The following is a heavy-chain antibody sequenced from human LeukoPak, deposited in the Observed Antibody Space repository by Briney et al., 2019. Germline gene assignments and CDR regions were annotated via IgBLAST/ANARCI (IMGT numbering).Heavy chain of an antibody. D-gene: IGHD1-26*01. J-gene: IGHJ4*02. CDR1: GGSISSYY. Sequence: SETLSLTCTVSGGSISSYYWSWVRQPPGKGLEWLGYIYYSGSTNYNPSLKSRVTISVDTSKNQFSLKLSSVTAADTAEYYCARDSGSYSSLDYWGQGTLVTVSS. CDR3: ARDSGSYSSLDY. CDR2: IYYSGST. V-gene: IGHV4-59*01.